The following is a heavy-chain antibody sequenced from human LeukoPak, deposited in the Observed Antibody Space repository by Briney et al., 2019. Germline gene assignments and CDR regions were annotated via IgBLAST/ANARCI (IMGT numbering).Heavy chain of an antibody. D-gene: IGHD1-26*01. J-gene: IGHJ4*02. Sequence: ASVKVSCKASGYTFTGYYMHWVRQAPGQGLEWMGWINPNSGGTNYAQKLQGRVTMTRDTSISTAYMELSRLRSDDTAVYYCARDPKWELPYDYWGQGTLVTVSS. V-gene: IGHV1-2*02. CDR1: GYTFTGYY. CDR2: INPNSGGT. CDR3: ARDPKWELPYDY.